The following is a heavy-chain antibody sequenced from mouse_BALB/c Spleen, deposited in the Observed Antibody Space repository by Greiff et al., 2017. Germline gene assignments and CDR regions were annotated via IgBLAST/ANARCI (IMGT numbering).Heavy chain of an antibody. CDR2: IRSKSNNYAT. V-gene: IGHV10S3*01. CDR3: VRNYRYDAMDY. CDR1: GFTFNTNA. D-gene: IGHD2-14*01. Sequence: EVQLVETGGGLVQPKGSLKLSCAASGFTFNTNAMNWVRQAPGKGLEWVARIRSKSNNYATYYADSVKDRFTISRDDSQSMLYLQMNNLKTEDTAMYYCVRNYRYDAMDYWGQGTSVTVSS. J-gene: IGHJ4*01.